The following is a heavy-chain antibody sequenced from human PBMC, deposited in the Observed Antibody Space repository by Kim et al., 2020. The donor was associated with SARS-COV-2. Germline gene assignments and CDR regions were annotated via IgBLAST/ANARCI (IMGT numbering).Heavy chain of an antibody. J-gene: IGHJ6*02. V-gene: IGHV4-34*01. D-gene: IGHD2-15*01. CDR1: GGSFSGYY. Sequence: SETLSLTCAVYGGSFSGYYWSWIRQPPGKGLEWSGEINHSGSTNYNPSLKSRVTISVDTSKNQFSLRLSSVTAADTAVYYCARGLGYCSGGSCYSAKYYYYGMDVWGQGTTVTVSS. CDR2: INHSGST. CDR3: ARGLGYCSGGSCYSAKYYYYGMDV.